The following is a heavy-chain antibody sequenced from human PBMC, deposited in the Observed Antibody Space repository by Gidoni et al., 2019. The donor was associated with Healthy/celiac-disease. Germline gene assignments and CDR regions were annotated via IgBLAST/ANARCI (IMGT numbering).Heavy chain of an antibody. D-gene: IGHD5-12*01. CDR2: IDPSDSYT. CDR1: GYSFTSYW. CDR3: ARRYGGYGYPTELYYFDY. J-gene: IGHJ4*02. Sequence: EVQLVQSGAEVKKPGESLRISCTGSGYSFTSYWISWVRQMPGKGLEWMGRIDPSDSYTNYSPSFQGHVTISADKSISTAYLQWSSLKASDTAMYYCARRYGGYGYPTELYYFDYWGQGTLVTVSS. V-gene: IGHV5-10-1*03.